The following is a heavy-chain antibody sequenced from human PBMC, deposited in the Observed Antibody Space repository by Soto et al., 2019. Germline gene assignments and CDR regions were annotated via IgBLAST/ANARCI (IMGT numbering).Heavy chain of an antibody. J-gene: IGHJ4*02. V-gene: IGHV3-23*01. CDR3: AIHLRDGYNYYFDY. Sequence: EVQLLESGGGLVQPGGSLRLSCAASGITFSSYAMSWVRQAPGKGLEWVSTIRGSGGYTYNADSVKGRFTISRDNSKNTLYLQMNSLRAEDTAVYYCAIHLRDGYNYYFDYWGQGTLVTVSA. D-gene: IGHD5-12*01. CDR1: GITFSSYA. CDR2: IRGSGGYT.